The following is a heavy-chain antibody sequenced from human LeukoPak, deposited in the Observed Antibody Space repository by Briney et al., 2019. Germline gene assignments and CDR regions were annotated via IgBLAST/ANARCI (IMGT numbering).Heavy chain of an antibody. CDR2: IYPGDSGT. V-gene: IGHV5-51*01. J-gene: IGHJ3*02. CDR3: ARRKYSSSWYNAFDI. Sequence: GESLKISCKGSGYNFTNYWIGWVRQMPGEGLEWMGIIYPGDSGTRYSPSFQGQVTISADKSASTAYLQWSSLKASDTALYYCARRKYSSSWYNAFDIWGQGTMVTVSS. CDR1: GYNFTNYW. D-gene: IGHD6-13*01.